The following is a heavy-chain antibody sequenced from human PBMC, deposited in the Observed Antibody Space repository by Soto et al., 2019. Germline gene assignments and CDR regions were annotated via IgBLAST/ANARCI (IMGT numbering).Heavy chain of an antibody. CDR1: GGSFSGYY. D-gene: IGHD5-12*01. J-gene: IGHJ4*02. CDR2: INHSGST. CDR3: ARGSSGYAWAPFDY. V-gene: IGHV4-34*01. Sequence: QVQLQQWGAGLLKPSETLSLTCAVYGGSFSGYYWSWIRQPPGKGLEWIGEINHSGSTNYNPSLKSRVTISVDTSKNQFSLKLSSVTAADTAVYYCARGSSGYAWAPFDYWGQGTLVTVSS.